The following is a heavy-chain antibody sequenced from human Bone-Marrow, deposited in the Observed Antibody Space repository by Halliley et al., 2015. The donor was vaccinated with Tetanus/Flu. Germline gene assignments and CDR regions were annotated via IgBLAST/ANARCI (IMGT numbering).Heavy chain of an antibody. Sequence: SLRLSCEGSGFTFSNYAMAWVRQAPGKGLEWVSAITGGEFRIDYADSVKGRFTISRDNSKNTVYLQMDSLTPGDTAVYYCARRFCSGGTCHIFDFWGQGTLVTVSS. D-gene: IGHD2-15*01. CDR1: GFTFSNYA. CDR3: ARRFCSGGTCHIFDF. V-gene: IGHV3-23*01. CDR2: ITGGEFRI. J-gene: IGHJ4*02.